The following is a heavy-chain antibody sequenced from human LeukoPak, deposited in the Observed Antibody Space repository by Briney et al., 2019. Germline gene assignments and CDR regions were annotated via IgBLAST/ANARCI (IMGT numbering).Heavy chain of an antibody. J-gene: IGHJ3*01. V-gene: IGHV4-39*01. D-gene: IGHD2-2*01. CDR3: ARSYCSSTTCYAVGAFDV. CDR2: ISYSGST. CDR1: GGSISRSDYY. Sequence: PETLSLTCNVSGGSISRSDYYWGWVRQPPGKGLEWIGSISYSGSTYYNPSLKSRVTMFVDMSNNQFSLKLRSVTAADTAVYYCARSYCSSTTCYAVGAFDVWGQGTMVTVSS.